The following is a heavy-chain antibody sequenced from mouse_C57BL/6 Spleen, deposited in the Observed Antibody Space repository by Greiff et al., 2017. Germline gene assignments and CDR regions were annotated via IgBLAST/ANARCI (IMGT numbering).Heavy chain of an antibody. CDR2: IRSKSNNYAT. CDR3: ERLGYSNFYWYFDV. Sequence: GGGLVQPKGSLKLSCAASGFSFNTYAMNWVRQAPGKGLEWVARIRSKSNNYATYYADSVKDRFTITRDDSESMLYLQMNNLKTEDTAMYYCERLGYSNFYWYFDVWGTGTTVTVSA. D-gene: IGHD2-5*01. J-gene: IGHJ1*03. V-gene: IGHV10-1*01. CDR1: GFSFNTYA.